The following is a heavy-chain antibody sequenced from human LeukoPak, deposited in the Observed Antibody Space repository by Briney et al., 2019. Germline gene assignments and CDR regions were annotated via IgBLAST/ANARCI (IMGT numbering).Heavy chain of an antibody. D-gene: IGHD6-13*01. Sequence: SETLSLTCAVYGGSFSGYYWSWIRQPPGKGLEWIGEINHSGSTNYNPSLKSRVTISVDTSKNQFSLKLSSVAVADTAVYYCAAKWGIAAAGDYWGQGTLVTVSS. J-gene: IGHJ4*02. V-gene: IGHV4-34*01. CDR3: AAKWGIAAAGDY. CDR1: GGSFSGYY. CDR2: INHSGST.